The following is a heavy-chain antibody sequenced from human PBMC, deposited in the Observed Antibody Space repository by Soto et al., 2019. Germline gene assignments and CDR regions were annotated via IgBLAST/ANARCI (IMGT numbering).Heavy chain of an antibody. D-gene: IGHD1-7*01. J-gene: IGHJ4*02. V-gene: IGHV1-2*02. CDR1: GYTFTGYY. CDR3: ARDITGTHVDY. Sequence: ASVKVSCKASGYTFTGYYMHWVRQAPGQGLEWMGWINPNSGGTYYAQKFQGRVTMTRDTSISTAYMELSRLRSDDTAVYYCARDITGTHVDYWGQGTLVTVSS. CDR2: INPNSGGT.